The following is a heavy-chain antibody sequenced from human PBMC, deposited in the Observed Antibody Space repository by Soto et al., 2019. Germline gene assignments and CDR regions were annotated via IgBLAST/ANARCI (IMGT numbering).Heavy chain of an antibody. CDR2: IRNKANSYAT. Sequence: GGSLRLSCAASGFTFSGSSVHWVRQASGKGLEWVGRIRNKANSYATAYAASVRGRFTISRDNSKNTLYLHMNSLRAEDTATYYCARGPLGYYDSSGPLFDYWGQGTLVTVSS. D-gene: IGHD3-22*01. J-gene: IGHJ4*02. CDR3: ARGPLGYYDSSGPLFDY. CDR1: GFTFSGSS. V-gene: IGHV3-73*01.